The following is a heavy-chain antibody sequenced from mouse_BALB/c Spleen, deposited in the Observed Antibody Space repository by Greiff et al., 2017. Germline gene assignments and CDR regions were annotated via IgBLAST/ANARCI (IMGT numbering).Heavy chain of an antibody. CDR2: ISSGGSYT. CDR1: GFTFSSYT. V-gene: IGHV5-6-4*01. Sequence: EVKVVESGGGLVKPGGSLKLSCAASGFTFSSYTMSWVRQTPEKRLEWVATISSGGSYTYYPDSVKGRFTISRDNAKNTLYLQMSSLKSEDTAMYYCTRALGFAYWGQGTLVTVSA. J-gene: IGHJ3*01. CDR3: TRALGFAY.